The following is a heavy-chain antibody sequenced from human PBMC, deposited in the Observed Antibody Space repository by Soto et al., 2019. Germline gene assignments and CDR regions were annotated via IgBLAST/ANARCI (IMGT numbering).Heavy chain of an antibody. CDR2: TRNKANNYMT. J-gene: IGHJ4*02. CDR1: GFTLSDHY. D-gene: IGHD1-26*01. Sequence: EVQLVESGGGLVQPGGSLRLSCAASGFTLSDHYMDWVRQAPGKGLEWLGRTRNKANNYMTEYDTSVKGRFTISRDDSKNAVYLQLNSLKSEDTAVYYCGRWTSGSPDCWGQGTLVTVSS. V-gene: IGHV3-72*01. CDR3: GRWTSGSPDC.